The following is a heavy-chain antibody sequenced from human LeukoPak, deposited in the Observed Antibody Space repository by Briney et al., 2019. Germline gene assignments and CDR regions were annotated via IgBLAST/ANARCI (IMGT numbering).Heavy chain of an antibody. Sequence: SETLSLTCTVSGGSISSYYWTWIRQPAGKGLEWIGRIYGSGGTNYNPSLKSRVTMSVDTSKNQLSLRLSSVTAADTAVYYCARAGVRGAPIDYWGQGTLVTVSS. V-gene: IGHV4-4*07. CDR1: GGSISSYY. CDR3: ARAGVRGAPIDY. D-gene: IGHD3-10*01. CDR2: IYGSGGT. J-gene: IGHJ4*02.